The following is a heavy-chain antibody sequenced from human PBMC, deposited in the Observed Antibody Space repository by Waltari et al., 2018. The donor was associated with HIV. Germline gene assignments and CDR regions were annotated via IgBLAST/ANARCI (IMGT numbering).Heavy chain of an antibody. V-gene: IGHV4-34*01. CDR3: SREGYGGNPANDFDF. CDR1: GGSFSGYY. J-gene: IGHJ4*02. CDR2: VNHSGNI. Sequence: QVQLQQSGAGLLKPSATLSLTCPVSGGSFSGYYWSWIGQPPGQGLEWIGGVNHSGNINYNPSLKSRLIISVDTSKSQFSLRLKSVTAADTAVYYCSREGYGGNPANDFDFWGQGTLVSVSS. D-gene: IGHD2-15*01.